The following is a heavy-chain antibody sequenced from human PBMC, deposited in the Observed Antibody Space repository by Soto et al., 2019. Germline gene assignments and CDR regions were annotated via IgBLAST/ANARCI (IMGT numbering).Heavy chain of an antibody. J-gene: IGHJ6*02. CDR2: IIPMYGTR. CDR3: ATGAIVATYHYYRMDV. V-gene: IGHV1-69*06. Sequence: SVKVACKASGGPFSTYTISWVRQAPGQGLEWRGGIIPMYGTRNYAQKFQVRVTITADKSTSIASMEGSSLTSEDTAVYYPATGAIVATYHYYRMDVWDQGTTVTVSS. D-gene: IGHD5-12*01. CDR1: GGPFSTYT.